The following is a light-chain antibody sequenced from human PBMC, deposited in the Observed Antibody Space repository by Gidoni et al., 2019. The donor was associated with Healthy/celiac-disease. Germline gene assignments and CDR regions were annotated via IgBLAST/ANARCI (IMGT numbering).Light chain of an antibody. CDR2: RAS. V-gene: IGKV6-21*01. CDR1: QSISSS. J-gene: IGKJ1*01. Sequence: EIVLTQSPDFQSVTPPEKVTITCRASQSISSSLHWYQQKPAQSPTLLIQRASKTFSGIPSRFSGSGSGTDFTLTISSLEAEDAATYYCHQNNSWPRTFGQGTKVEIK. CDR3: HQNNSWPRT.